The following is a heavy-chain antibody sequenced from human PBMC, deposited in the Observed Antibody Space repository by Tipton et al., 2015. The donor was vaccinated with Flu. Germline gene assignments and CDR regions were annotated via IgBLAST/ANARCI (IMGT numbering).Heavy chain of an antibody. D-gene: IGHD3-10*01. CDR2: INPSGGST. J-gene: IGHJ2*01. Sequence: QMQLVQSGAEVKKPGASVKVSCKASGYTFTNYYMHWVRQAPGQGFEWMGVINPSGGSTTYAQKFQGRVTMTRDTSTNTVYMELSSLRSEDTAVYYCARDRGFGDTYWYFNLWGRGALVTVSS. CDR3: ARDRGFGDTYWYFNL. CDR1: GYTFTNYY. V-gene: IGHV1-46*01.